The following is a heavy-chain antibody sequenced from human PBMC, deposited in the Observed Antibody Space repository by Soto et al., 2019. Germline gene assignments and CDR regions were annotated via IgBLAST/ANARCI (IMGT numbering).Heavy chain of an antibody. CDR1: GFTFSDYY. V-gene: IGHV3-11*05. Sequence: QVQLVESGGGLVKPGGSLRLSCAASGFTFSDYYMTWIRQAPGKGLEYISYISSSTSYTNYADSVKGRFTISRDKAKNSLYQQMNSLRADDTAVYYCARIGSSIWTYDYWGQGTLVTVSS. D-gene: IGHD6-13*01. J-gene: IGHJ4*02. CDR3: ARIGSSIWTYDY. CDR2: ISSSTSYT.